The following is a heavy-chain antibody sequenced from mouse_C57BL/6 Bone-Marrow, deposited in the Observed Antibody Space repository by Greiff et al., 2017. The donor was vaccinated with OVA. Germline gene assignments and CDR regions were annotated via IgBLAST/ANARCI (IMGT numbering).Heavy chain of an antibody. J-gene: IGHJ3*01. D-gene: IGHD1-1*02. CDR1: GYTFTSYW. CDR2: IYPGNSDT. Sequence: EVQLVESGTVLARPGASVKLSCKTSGYTFTSYWMHWVKQRPGQGLEWIGAIYPGNSDTSYNQKFKGKATLTAVTSASTAYMQLSSLTNEDTAVYYSTREGLWPLEFAYWGQGTLVTVSA. V-gene: IGHV1-5*01. CDR3: TREGLWPLEFAY.